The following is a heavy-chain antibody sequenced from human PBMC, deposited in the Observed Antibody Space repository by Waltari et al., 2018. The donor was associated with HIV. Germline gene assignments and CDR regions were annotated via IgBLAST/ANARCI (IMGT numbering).Heavy chain of an antibody. D-gene: IGHD3-16*01. CDR1: GYTFTGYY. V-gene: IGHV1-2*02. CDR3: AREEAQVLRAMGY. J-gene: IGHJ4*02. CDR2: INPNSGGT. Sequence: QVQLVQSGAEVKKPGASVKVSCKASGYTFTGYYMHWVRQAPGQGLEWMEWINPNSGGTNYARKFQGRVTMTRDTSISTAYMELSRLRSDDTAVYYCAREEAQVLRAMGYWGQGTLVTVSS.